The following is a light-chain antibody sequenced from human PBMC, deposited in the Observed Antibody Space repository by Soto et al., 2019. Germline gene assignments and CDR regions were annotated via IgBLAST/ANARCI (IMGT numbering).Light chain of an antibody. Sequence: QSALTQPPSASGSPGQSVTISCTGTSSDVGGYNYVSWYQQYPGNAPKLMIYEVSKRPSGVADRFSGSESGNTASLPVSGVQAEEEADYYCSSYLGSNIWVFGGGTKLTVL. V-gene: IGLV2-8*01. J-gene: IGLJ3*02. CDR1: SSDVGGYNY. CDR3: SSYLGSNIWV. CDR2: EVS.